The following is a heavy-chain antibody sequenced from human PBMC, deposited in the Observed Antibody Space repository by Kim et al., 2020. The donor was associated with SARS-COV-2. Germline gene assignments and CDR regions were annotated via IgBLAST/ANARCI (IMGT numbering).Heavy chain of an antibody. Sequence: GGSLRLSCAASGFTFSSYPMHWVRQAPGKGLEWVASISPDGTNKYYADSVKGRFSISRDNSNNTLFLRMNSLRAEDTAVFYCAKVYGAWNYFDYWGQGTL. CDR2: ISPDGTNK. D-gene: IGHD4-17*01. CDR1: GFTFSSYP. J-gene: IGHJ4*02. CDR3: AKVYGAWNYFDY. V-gene: IGHV3-30*18.